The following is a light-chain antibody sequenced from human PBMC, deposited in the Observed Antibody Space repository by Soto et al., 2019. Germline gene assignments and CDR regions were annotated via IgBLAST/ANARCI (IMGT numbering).Light chain of an antibody. Sequence: ENVLTQSPGALSLSPGEGASLSCRASQRVISDYFGWYQQKEGQAPRLIIYATSRRAAGIPDRFSGSGSETDFTLTISRVEPADSAIYYCQQYEASLWTFGQGTKLEIK. V-gene: IGKV3-20*01. CDR2: ATS. J-gene: IGKJ1*01. CDR1: QRVISDY. CDR3: QQYEASLWT.